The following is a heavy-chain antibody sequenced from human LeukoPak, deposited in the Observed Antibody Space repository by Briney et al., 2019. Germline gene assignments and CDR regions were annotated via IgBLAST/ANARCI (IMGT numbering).Heavy chain of an antibody. CDR3: ARGTGSDSWYIDY. D-gene: IGHD6-13*01. Sequence: PGGSPRLSCTASGFTFSTYSMNWVRQAPGTGREWVSYISGSSSSSDGGAIQYADSVKGRFTISRDNDKNSLYLQMNSLRDEDTAVYYRARGTGSDSWYIDYWGQGTLVSVSS. V-gene: IGHV3-48*02. CDR1: GFTFSTYS. J-gene: IGHJ4*02. CDR2: ISGSSSSSDGGAI.